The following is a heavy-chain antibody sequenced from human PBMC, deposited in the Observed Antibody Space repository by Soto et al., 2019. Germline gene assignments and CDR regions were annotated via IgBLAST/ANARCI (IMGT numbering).Heavy chain of an antibody. CDR1: GGSISSSSYY. V-gene: IGHV4-39*02. CDR2: IYYSGST. Sequence: SETLSLTCTVSGGSISSSSYYWGWIRQPPGKGLEWIGSIYYSGSTYYNPSLKSRVTISVDTSKNQFSLKLSSVTAADTAVYYCGRDDDSSGFYHTYWFDPGGQGPLVTFPS. D-gene: IGHD3-22*01. J-gene: IGHJ5*02. CDR3: GRDDDSSGFYHTYWFDP.